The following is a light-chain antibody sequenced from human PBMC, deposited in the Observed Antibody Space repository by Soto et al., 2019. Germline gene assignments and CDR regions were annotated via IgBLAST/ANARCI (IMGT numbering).Light chain of an antibody. CDR1: SGHSSYA. J-gene: IGLJ1*01. CDR3: QTWGTGIHYV. CDR2: LNSDGSH. Sequence: QSVLTQSPSASASLGASVKVTCTLSSGHSSYAIAWHQQQPEKGPRYLMKLNSDGSHSKGDGIPDRFSGSSSGAERYLTISSLQSEDEADYYCQTWGTGIHYVFGTGTKLTVL. V-gene: IGLV4-69*01.